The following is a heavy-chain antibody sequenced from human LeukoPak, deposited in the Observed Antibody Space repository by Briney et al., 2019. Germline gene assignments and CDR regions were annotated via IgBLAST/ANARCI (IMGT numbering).Heavy chain of an antibody. V-gene: IGHV3-11*03. CDR1: GFTFRDHY. Sequence: GGSQRLSCAASGFTFRDHYMTWIRQAPGKGLEWVSYITSSGEYTNYADSVKGRFTISRDNAKNSLYLHMNSLTAEDTAIYYCASAGPRRRIDYWGQGTLLTVSS. D-gene: IGHD1-14*01. CDR3: ASAGPRRRIDY. CDR2: ITSSGEYT. J-gene: IGHJ4*02.